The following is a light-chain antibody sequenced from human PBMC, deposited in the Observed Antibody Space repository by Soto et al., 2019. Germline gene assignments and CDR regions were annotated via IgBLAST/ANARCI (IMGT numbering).Light chain of an antibody. V-gene: IGKV1-5*01. Sequence: DVQMTQSPSTLSASVGDRVTITCRASQSISNWLAWFQQKPGKAPKLLIYDASSLESGVPSRFSGSGSGTDFSLTISSLQPDDSATYYCQQYSSYWTFGQGTKVEIK. J-gene: IGKJ1*01. CDR1: QSISNW. CDR2: DAS. CDR3: QQYSSYWT.